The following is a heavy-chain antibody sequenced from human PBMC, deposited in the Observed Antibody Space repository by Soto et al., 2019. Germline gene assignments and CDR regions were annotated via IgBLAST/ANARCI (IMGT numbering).Heavy chain of an antibody. D-gene: IGHD1-26*01. CDR3: AKRPSALLTFAY. CDR1: GFIFSNYV. V-gene: IGHV3-23*04. J-gene: IGHJ4*02. CDR2: ISDSGVTS. Sequence: EVQLVDSGGGLVQPGGSLRLSCAAYGFIFSNYVMSWVRQAPGKGLEWVSSISDSGVTSYYADSVKGRFTISRDNSKNTLYLQMNSLRAEDTAIYYCAKRPSALLTFAYWGQGTLVTVSS.